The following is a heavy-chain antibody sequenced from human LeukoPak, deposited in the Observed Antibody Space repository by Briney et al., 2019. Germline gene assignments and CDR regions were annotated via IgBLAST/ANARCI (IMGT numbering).Heavy chain of an antibody. CDR1: GGSISSYY. J-gene: IGHJ5*02. CDR2: IYYSGST. Sequence: SETLSLTCTVSGGSISSYYWSWIRQPPGKGLEWIGYIYYSGSTNYNPSLKSRVTISVDTSKNQFSLKLSSVTAADTAVYYCARVKYSSSWGNPNWFDPWGQGTLVTVSS. CDR3: ARVKYSSSWGNPNWFDP. D-gene: IGHD6-13*01. V-gene: IGHV4-59*12.